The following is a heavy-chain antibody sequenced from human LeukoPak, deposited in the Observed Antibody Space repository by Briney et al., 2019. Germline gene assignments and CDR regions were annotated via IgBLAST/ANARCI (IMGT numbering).Heavy chain of an antibody. V-gene: IGHV1-2*02. CDR3: ARDPVDGHYRFDY. J-gene: IGHJ4*02. D-gene: IGHD5-24*01. Sequence: ASVKVSCKAAGYSISDSHMHWVRQAPGQGLEWMGWIMSNSGGTHYAQKFQGRVTMTRDTSISTAYFELTSLRSDDTAIYYCARDPVDGHYRFDYWGQGTLVTVSS. CDR2: IMSNSGGT. CDR1: GYSISDSH.